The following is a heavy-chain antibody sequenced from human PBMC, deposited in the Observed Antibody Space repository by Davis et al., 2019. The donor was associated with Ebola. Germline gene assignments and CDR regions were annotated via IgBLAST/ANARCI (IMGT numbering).Heavy chain of an antibody. CDR2: ISGDSLYT. Sequence: GGSLRLSCAASGFTFSAYYMGWIRQAPGKGLEWVSYISGDSLYTNYADSVRGRLTIPRDNAKNSLFLQMNSLRDEDTAVYYCARDGYSNDWGDYWGQGTLVTVSS. CDR1: GFTFSAYY. D-gene: IGHD6-19*01. J-gene: IGHJ4*02. CDR3: ARDGYSNDWGDY. V-gene: IGHV3-11*06.